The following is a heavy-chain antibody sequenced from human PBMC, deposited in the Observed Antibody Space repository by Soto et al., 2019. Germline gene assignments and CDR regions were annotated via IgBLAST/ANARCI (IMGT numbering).Heavy chain of an antibody. CDR1: GGTFSSYA. CDR3: ARGTTVTTTPTYYYMDV. CDR2: IIPIFGTA. V-gene: IGHV1-69*06. D-gene: IGHD4-4*01. Sequence: SVKVSCKASGGTFSSYAISWVRQAPGQGLEWMGGIIPIFGTANYAQKFQGRVTITADTSTSTAYMELRSLRSDDTAVYYCARGTTVTTTPTYYYMDVWGIGTTVTVSS. J-gene: IGHJ6*03.